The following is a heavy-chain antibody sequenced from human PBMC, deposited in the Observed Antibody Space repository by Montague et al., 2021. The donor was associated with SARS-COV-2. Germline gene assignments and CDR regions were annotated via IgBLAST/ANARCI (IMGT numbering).Heavy chain of an antibody. CDR3: ARGSGWMGNAFDI. J-gene: IGHJ3*02. CDR2: IYYSGST. V-gene: IGHV4-59*01. D-gene: IGHD6-19*01. CDR1: GGSISSYY. Sequence: SETLSLTCTVSGGSISSYYWSWIRQPPGKGLEWIGYIYYSGSTNYNPSLKSRVTISVDTSKNQFSLKLSSVTAADTTVYYCARGSGWMGNAFDIWGQGAMVTVSS.